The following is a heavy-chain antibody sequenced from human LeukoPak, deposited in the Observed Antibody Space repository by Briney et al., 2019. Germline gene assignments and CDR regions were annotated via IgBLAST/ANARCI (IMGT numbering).Heavy chain of an antibody. D-gene: IGHD6-19*01. Sequence: SQTLSLTCAISGDSVSSNSAAWNWIRQSPSRGLEWLGRTYYRSKWHNDYAVSVKSRITINPDTSKNQFSLQLNSVTPEDTAVYYCARGPFDSSGWYWYFDLWGRGTLVTVSS. CDR2: TYYRSKWHN. V-gene: IGHV6-1*01. J-gene: IGHJ2*01. CDR3: ARGPFDSSGWYWYFDL. CDR1: GDSVSSNSAA.